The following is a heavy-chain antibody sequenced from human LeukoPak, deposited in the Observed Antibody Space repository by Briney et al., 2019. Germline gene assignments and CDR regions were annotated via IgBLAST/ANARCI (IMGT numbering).Heavy chain of an antibody. Sequence: GGSLRLSCAASGFTFSSYSMNWVRQAPGKGLEWVSSISSSSSYIYYADSVKGRFTISRDNAKNSLYLQMNSLRAEDTAVYYCARAWWELPHFDYWGQGTLVTVSS. CDR1: GFTFSSYS. CDR3: ARAWWELPHFDY. CDR2: ISSSSSYI. V-gene: IGHV3-21*01. D-gene: IGHD1-26*01. J-gene: IGHJ4*02.